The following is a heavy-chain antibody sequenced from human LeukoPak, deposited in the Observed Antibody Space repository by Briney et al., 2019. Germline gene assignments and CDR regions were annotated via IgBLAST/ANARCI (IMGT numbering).Heavy chain of an antibody. CDR1: GGTFSSYA. Sequence: ASVKVSCKASGGTFSSYAISWVRQAPGQGLEWMGWISAYNGNTNYAQKLQGRVTMTTDTSTSTAYMELRSLRSDDTAVYYCARDGEAAAVYYYYYGMDVWGQGTTVTVSS. D-gene: IGHD6-13*01. CDR2: ISAYNGNT. CDR3: ARDGEAAAVYYYYYGMDV. J-gene: IGHJ6*02. V-gene: IGHV1-18*01.